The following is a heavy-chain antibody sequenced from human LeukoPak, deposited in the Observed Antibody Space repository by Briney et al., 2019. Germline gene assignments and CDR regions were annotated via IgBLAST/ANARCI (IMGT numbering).Heavy chain of an antibody. D-gene: IGHD4-17*01. CDR2: IYHSGST. CDR3: AREADGFTLTDY. J-gene: IGHJ4*02. V-gene: IGHV4-38-2*02. Sequence: PSETLSLTCTVSGYSISSGYYWGWIRQPPGKGLEWIGSIYHSGSTYYNPSLKSGVTISVDTSKNQFSLKLSSVTAADTAVYYCAREADGFTLTDYWGQGTLVTVSS. CDR1: GYSISSGYY.